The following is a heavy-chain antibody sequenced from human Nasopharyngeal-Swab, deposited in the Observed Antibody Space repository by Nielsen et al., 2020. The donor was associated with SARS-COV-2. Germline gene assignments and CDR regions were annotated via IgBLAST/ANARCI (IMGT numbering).Heavy chain of an antibody. J-gene: IGHJ4*02. CDR1: GYTFTSYY. CDR2: INPSGGST. V-gene: IGHV1-46*01. Sequence: ASVKVSCKASGYTFTSYYMHWVRQAPGQGLEWTGIINPSGGSTSYAQKFQGRVTMTRDTSTSTVYMELSSLRSEDTAVYYCARDLVVVPAAMGLDYWGQGTLVTVSS. CDR3: ARDLVVVPAAMGLDY. D-gene: IGHD2-2*01.